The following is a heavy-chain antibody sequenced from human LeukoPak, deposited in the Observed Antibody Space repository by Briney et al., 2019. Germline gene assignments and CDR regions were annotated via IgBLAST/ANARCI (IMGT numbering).Heavy chain of an antibody. CDR1: GFTFSTYG. CDR3: AKAPYRGGSSWTEFDY. D-gene: IGHD6-13*01. Sequence: GGSLRLSCAASGFTFSTYGIHWVRQAPGKGLDWVTFIRYDATGKYYADSVKGRFTISRDNSENTVYLQMNSLRAEDTAVYYCAKAPYRGGSSWTEFDYWGQGTLVTVSS. J-gene: IGHJ4*02. CDR2: IRYDATGK. V-gene: IGHV3-30*02.